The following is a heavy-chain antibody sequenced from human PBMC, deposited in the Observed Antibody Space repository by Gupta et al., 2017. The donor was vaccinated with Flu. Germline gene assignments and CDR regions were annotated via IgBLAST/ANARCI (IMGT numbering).Heavy chain of an antibody. Sequence: EGQLLSSGGGLVTPRGSLRLSCAPSGFQFSTAWMRWVRQAPGTALQGWGRISSFLDGGNADHAVPGRGRFTISTAESKFSLRMSGLTAADTAVYYCVTDKYVYGSDQYFDNWGQGTLVTVSS. CDR1: GFQFSTAW. V-gene: IGHV3-15*01. CDR2: ISSFLDGGNA. D-gene: IGHD3-16*01. CDR3: VTDKYVYGSDQYFDN. J-gene: IGHJ4*02.